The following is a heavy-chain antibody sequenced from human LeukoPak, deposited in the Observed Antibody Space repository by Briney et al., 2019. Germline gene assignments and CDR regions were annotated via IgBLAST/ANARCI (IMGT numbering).Heavy chain of an antibody. V-gene: IGHV4-34*01. CDR1: GGSFSTHF. J-gene: IGHJ4*02. CDR2: INQSGDT. D-gene: IGHD2-2*03. CDR3: ARVLGIAVVAGATEDNYFDS. Sequence: PSETLSLTCGVTGGSFSTHFWAWIRQSPARGLEWIGEINQSGDTDYNPSLKRRVKISIDVSRSQFSLTLTSVTAADTAMYYCARVLGIAVVAGATEDNYFDSWGQGAVATVSA.